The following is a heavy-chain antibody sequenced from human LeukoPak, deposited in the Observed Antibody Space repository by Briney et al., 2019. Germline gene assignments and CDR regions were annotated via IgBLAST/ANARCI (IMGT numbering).Heavy chain of an antibody. J-gene: IGHJ4*02. CDR3: ARARYDFWRGTFDC. CDR1: GFTFSSYA. CDR2: ISGSGGST. D-gene: IGHD3-3*01. Sequence: GGSLRLSCAASGFTFSSYAMSWVRQAPGKGLEWVSAISGSGGSTYYADSVKGRFTISRDNSKNTLYLQMNSLRAEDTAVYYCARARYDFWRGTFDCWGQGTLVTVSS. V-gene: IGHV3-23*01.